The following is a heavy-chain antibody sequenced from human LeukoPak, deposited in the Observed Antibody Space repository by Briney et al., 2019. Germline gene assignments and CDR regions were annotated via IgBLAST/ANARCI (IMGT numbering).Heavy chain of an antibody. D-gene: IGHD7-27*01. V-gene: IGHV3-23*01. J-gene: IGHJ2*01. Sequence: PGGSLRLSCEASGFTFGTYGMTWVRQAPGKGLGWVSCITGSSTWTYYADSVRGRFTISRDNSKNTLHLQMNNLTADDTAIYYCARELVSLGTGYFDLCGRGTLGTVSS. CDR1: GFTFGTYG. CDR3: ARELVSLGTGYFDL. CDR2: ITGSSTWT.